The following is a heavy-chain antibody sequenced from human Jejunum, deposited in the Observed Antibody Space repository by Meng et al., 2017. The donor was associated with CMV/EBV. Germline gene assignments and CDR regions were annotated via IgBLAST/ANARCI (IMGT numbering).Heavy chain of an antibody. D-gene: IGHD5-12*01. CDR1: GYTFTDYF. CDR2: IWDDGYKK. Sequence: GYTFTDYFIPWVRQAPGKGLECVAVIWDDGYKKYYTESVKGRFTISRDNSESTLSLQMSSLRAEDTATYYCAKGSGYSGSYSFDYWGQGAQVTVSS. V-gene: IGHV3-33*06. CDR3: AKGSGYSGSYSFDY. J-gene: IGHJ4*02.